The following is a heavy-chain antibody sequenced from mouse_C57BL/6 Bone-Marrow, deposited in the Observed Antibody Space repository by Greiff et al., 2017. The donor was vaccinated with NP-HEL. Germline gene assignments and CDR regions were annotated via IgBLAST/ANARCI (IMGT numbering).Heavy chain of an antibody. CDR3: ARCKDY. V-gene: IGHV1-54*01. Sequence: VQLQQSGAELVRPGTSVKVSCKASGYAFTNYLIEWVKQRPGQGLEWIGVINPGSGGTNYNEKFKGKATLTADKSSSTAYMQLSSLTSEDSAVYFCARCKDYWGQGTTLTVSS. J-gene: IGHJ2*01. CDR2: INPGSGGT. CDR1: GYAFTNYL.